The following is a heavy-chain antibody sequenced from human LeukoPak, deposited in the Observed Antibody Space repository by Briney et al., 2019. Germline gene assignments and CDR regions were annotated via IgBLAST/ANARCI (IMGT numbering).Heavy chain of an antibody. D-gene: IGHD5-24*01. V-gene: IGHV4-61*01. CDR3: ARGVGGGYNSG. Sequence: PSETLSLTCTVSGGSVSSGSYYWSWVRQPPGKGLEWIGYIYYSGSTNYNPSLKSRVTISVDTSKNQFTLRLSSVTAADTAVYYCARGVGGGYNSGWGQGTLVTVSS. CDR1: GGSVSSGSYY. CDR2: IYYSGST. J-gene: IGHJ4*02.